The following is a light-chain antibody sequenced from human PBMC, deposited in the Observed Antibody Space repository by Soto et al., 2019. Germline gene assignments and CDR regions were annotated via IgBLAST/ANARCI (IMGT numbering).Light chain of an antibody. Sequence: EIVLTQSPSTLSLSPGDRATLSCRASQSVDRYLAWYQEKPGQAPRLLIYDTSDRATGIPDRFSGSGSGTDFTLTISSLEPEDFAVYYCHQGSNWYTFGQGTKLEIK. V-gene: IGKV3-11*01. CDR2: DTS. J-gene: IGKJ2*01. CDR1: QSVDRY. CDR3: HQGSNWYT.